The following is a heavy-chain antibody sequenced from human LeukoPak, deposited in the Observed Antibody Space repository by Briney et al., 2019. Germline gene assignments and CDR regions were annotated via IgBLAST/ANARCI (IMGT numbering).Heavy chain of an antibody. CDR3: ARVGYTVGWFDP. CDR2: IYYSGST. CDR1: GGSISSYY. Sequence: PSETLSLTCTVSGGSISSYYWSWIRQPPGKGLEWIGYIYYSGSTNYNPSLKSRVTISVDTSKNQFSLKLSSVTAADTAVYYRARVGYTVGWFDPWGQGTLVTVSS. J-gene: IGHJ5*02. D-gene: IGHD5-24*01. V-gene: IGHV4-59*01.